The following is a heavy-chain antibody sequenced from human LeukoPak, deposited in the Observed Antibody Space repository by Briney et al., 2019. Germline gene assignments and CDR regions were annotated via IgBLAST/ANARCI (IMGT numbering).Heavy chain of an antibody. J-gene: IGHJ3*02. CDR1: GYTLTELS. CDR3: ATGYRGITMIVVARGAFDI. D-gene: IGHD3-22*01. V-gene: IGHV1-24*01. Sequence: ASVKVSCTVSGYTLTELSMHWVRQAPGKGLEWMGGFDPEDGETIYAQKFQGRVTMTEDTSTDTAYMELSSLRSEDTAVYYCATGYRGITMIVVARGAFDIWGQGTMVTVSS. CDR2: FDPEDGET.